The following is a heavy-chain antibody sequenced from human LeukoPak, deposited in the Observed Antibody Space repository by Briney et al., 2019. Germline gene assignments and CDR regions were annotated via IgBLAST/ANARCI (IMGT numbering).Heavy chain of an antibody. CDR3: ARDREAHDFWSGYAPGDAFDI. CDR2: INPNSGGT. CDR1: GGTFSSYA. Sequence: ASVKVSCKASGGTFSSYAISWVRQAPGQGLEWMGWINPNSGGTNYAQKFQGRVTMTRDTSISTAYMELSRLRSDDTAVYYCARDREAHDFWSGYAPGDAFDIWGQGTMVTVSS. D-gene: IGHD3-3*01. V-gene: IGHV1-2*02. J-gene: IGHJ3*02.